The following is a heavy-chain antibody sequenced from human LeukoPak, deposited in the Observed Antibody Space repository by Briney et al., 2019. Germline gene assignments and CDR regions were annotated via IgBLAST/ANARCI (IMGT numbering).Heavy chain of an antibody. J-gene: IGHJ4*01. CDR3: ARVHLKRGSSGLFDY. CDR1: GGSISSSSYC. D-gene: IGHD6-19*01. Sequence: SETLSLTCTVSGGSISSSSYCWGWIRQPPGKGLEWIGSIYYSGSTYYNPSLKSRVTISVDTSKNQFSLKLSSVTAADTAVYYCARVHLKRGSSGLFDYXXXXXLVTVSS. V-gene: IGHV4-39*07. CDR2: IYYSGST.